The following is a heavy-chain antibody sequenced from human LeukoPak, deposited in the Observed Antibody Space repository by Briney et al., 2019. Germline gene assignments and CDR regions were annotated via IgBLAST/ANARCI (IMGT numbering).Heavy chain of an antibody. J-gene: IGHJ4*02. D-gene: IGHD1-26*01. Sequence: GASVKVSCKASGYTFTNYYMHWVRQAPGQGLEWVGVINPDGGSTTYAQKFQGRVTMTWDTSTSTVYVDLSSLRSEDTAVYFCARDRSIVGATPYFDYWGQGTLVTVSS. CDR2: INPDGGST. V-gene: IGHV1-46*01. CDR1: GYTFTNYY. CDR3: ARDRSIVGATPYFDY.